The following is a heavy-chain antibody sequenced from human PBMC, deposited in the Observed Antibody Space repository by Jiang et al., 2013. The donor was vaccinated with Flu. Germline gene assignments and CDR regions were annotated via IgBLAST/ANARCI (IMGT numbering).Heavy chain of an antibody. D-gene: IGHD2-2*01. Sequence: GWMNPNSGNTGYAQKFQGRVTMTRNTSISTAYMELSSLRSEDTAVYYCARSIVVVPAAIPYGMDVWGQGTTVTVSS. V-gene: IGHV1-8*01. CDR3: ARSIVVVPAAIPYGMDV. CDR2: MNPNSGNT. J-gene: IGHJ6*02.